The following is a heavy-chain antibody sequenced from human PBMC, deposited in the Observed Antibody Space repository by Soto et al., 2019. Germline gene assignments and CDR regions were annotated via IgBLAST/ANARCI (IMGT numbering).Heavy chain of an antibody. V-gene: IGHV4-59*01. CDR3: ARVGYCRSTGCTALDY. Sequence: SETLSLTCSVSGGTISSYRWSWIRQSPGRGLEWIGYVYYSGSTKYNPSLQSRVTISVDTSRNQFSLKVRSVTAADTAVYYCARVGYCRSTGCTALDYWGQGIPVTVSS. CDR2: VYYSGST. J-gene: IGHJ4*02. D-gene: IGHD2-2*01. CDR1: GGTISSYR.